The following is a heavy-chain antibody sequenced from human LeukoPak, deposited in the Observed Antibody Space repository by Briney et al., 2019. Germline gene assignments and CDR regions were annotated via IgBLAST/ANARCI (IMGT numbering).Heavy chain of an antibody. CDR1: GITFSKSA. Sequence: QSGGSLRLSCVPSGITFSKSALSWVRQAPGKGLEWVSTITKSGDQTHYADSVRGLFTISRDIFKNTLYLQMNSLRAEDTAVYHCVKSAGKDGYRDVFDIWGQGTVVTVSS. CDR3: VKSAGKDGYRDVFDI. J-gene: IGHJ3*02. CDR2: ITKSGDQT. D-gene: IGHD5-24*01. V-gene: IGHV3-23*01.